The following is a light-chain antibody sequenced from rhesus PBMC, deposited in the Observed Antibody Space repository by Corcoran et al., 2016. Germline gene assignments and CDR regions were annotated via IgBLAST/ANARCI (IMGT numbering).Light chain of an antibody. V-gene: IGKV1-19*01. Sequence: DIQMTQSPSSLSASVGDKVTITCHASQGISSRLAWYQKKPVNAPKHLIYYTSNLQSGVPSSFTGSGSGTDYTLTSSSLQPEDFATYCCKQYDDLPVTFGHGTKLDIK. CDR3: KQYDDLPVT. CDR2: YTS. J-gene: IGKJ3*01. CDR1: QGISSR.